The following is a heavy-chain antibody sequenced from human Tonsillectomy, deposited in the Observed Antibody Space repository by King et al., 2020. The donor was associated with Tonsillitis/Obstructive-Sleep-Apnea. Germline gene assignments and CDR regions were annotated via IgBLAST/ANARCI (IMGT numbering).Heavy chain of an antibody. CDR2: IDQDGSEK. D-gene: IGHD3-10*01. V-gene: IGHV3-7*01. CDR1: GFTFSSYW. CDR3: ARERRFGDSGSNWFDP. J-gene: IGHJ5*02. Sequence: VQLVESGGGLVQPGGSLRLSCAASGFTFSSYWMSWVRQAPGKGLEWVANIDQDGSEKYYVDSVKGRFTISRDNAKSSLYLQMNSLRAEETAVYYCARERRFGDSGSNWFDPWGQGTLVTVSS.